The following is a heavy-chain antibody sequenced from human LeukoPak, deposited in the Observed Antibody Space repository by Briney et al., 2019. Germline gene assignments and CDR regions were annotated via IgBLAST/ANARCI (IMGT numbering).Heavy chain of an antibody. V-gene: IGHV4-34*01. CDR2: INHSGST. CDR1: GGSFSGYY. Sequence: PSETLSLTCAVYGGSFSGYYWSWIRQPPGKGLEWIGEINHSGSTNYNPSLKSRVTISVDTSKNQFSLKPSSVTAADTAVYYCARVYRRNYYGSGAPLDYWGQGTLVTVSS. CDR3: ARVYRRNYYGSGAPLDY. J-gene: IGHJ4*02. D-gene: IGHD3-10*01.